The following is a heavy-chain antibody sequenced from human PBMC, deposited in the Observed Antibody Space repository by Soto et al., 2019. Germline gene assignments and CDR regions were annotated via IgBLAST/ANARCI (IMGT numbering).Heavy chain of an antibody. CDR2: ISSSGSTI. CDR1: GFTFSDYY. V-gene: IGHV3-11*01. CDR3: ARVGWGSSSEYYYYYYMDV. Sequence: GGSLRLSCAASGFTFSDYYMSWIRQAPGKGLEWVSYISSSGSTIYYADSVKGRFTISRDNAKNSLYLQMNSLRAEDTAVYYCARVGWGSSSEYYYYYYMDVWGKGTTVTVSS. J-gene: IGHJ6*03. D-gene: IGHD6-6*01.